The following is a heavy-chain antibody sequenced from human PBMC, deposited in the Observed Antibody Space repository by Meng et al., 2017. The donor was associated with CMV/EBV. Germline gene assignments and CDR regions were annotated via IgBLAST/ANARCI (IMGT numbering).Heavy chain of an antibody. J-gene: IGHJ6*02. CDR1: GFTFSSYW. CDR3: ARGVDTAPLGMDI. Sequence: LSLTGAASGFTFSSYWMSWVRQAPGKGLEWVSVIYSGGSTYYADSVKGRFTISRDNSKNTVYLQMNSLRAEDTAVFYCARGVDTAPLGMDIWGQGTTVTVSS. V-gene: IGHV3-53*01. CDR2: IYSGGST. D-gene: IGHD5-18*01.